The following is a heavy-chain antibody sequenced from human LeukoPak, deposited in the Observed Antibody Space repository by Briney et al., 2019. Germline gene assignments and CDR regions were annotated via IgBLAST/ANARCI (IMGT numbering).Heavy chain of an antibody. Sequence: SETLSLTCTVSGGSISSYYWSWIRQPPGKGLEWIGYIYYSGSTNYNPSLKSRVTISVDTSKNQFSLKLSSVTAADTAVYYCASRYCSGGSCSAWDAFDIWGQGTMVTVSS. V-gene: IGHV4-59*08. CDR3: ASRYCSGGSCSAWDAFDI. D-gene: IGHD2-15*01. CDR1: GGSISSYY. J-gene: IGHJ3*02. CDR2: IYYSGST.